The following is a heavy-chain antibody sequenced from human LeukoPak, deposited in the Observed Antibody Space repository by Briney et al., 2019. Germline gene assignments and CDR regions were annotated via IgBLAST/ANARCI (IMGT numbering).Heavy chain of an antibody. CDR3: AREGSYYDFWSAKRMYHYYYMDV. V-gene: IGHV3-7*01. Sequence: GGSLRLSCAASGFTLSSYWMSWVRQAPGKGLEWVANIKQDGSEKYYVDSVKGRFTISRDNAKNSLYLQMNSLRAEDTAVYYCAREGSYYDFWSAKRMYHYYYMDVWGKGTTVTVS. CDR2: IKQDGSEK. D-gene: IGHD3-3*01. CDR1: GFTLSSYW. J-gene: IGHJ6*03.